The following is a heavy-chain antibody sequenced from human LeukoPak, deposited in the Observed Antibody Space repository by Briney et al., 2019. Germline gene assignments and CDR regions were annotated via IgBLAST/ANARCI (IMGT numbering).Heavy chain of an antibody. D-gene: IGHD2-2*02. CDR2: ISYDGSNE. J-gene: IGHJ3*02. V-gene: IGHV3-30*04. CDR3: ARRDIVVVQAAIFSAFVI. Sequence: GGALRLSCAASGFTFSSYVMHWVRQAPGKGLEWVAIISYDGSNEYYADSVKGRFTISRDNSQNTLYLQMNSLRAEDTALYYCARRDIVVVQAAIFSAFVISGEGAIVTVSS. CDR1: GFTFSSYV.